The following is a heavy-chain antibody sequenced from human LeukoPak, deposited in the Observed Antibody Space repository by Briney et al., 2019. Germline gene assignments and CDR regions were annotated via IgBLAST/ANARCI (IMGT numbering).Heavy chain of an antibody. D-gene: IGHD6-13*01. CDR1: GYTFTNYD. CDR3: ARGPVSTHGMDV. Sequence: ASVRVACKASGYTFTNYDINWVRQATGQGLEWMGWRNPNSGRTGFAQKFQGRLTMTADTSISTAYMELSSLTSDDTAVYYCARGPVSTHGMDVWGQGTTVTVSS. J-gene: IGHJ6*02. CDR2: RNPNSGRT. V-gene: IGHV1-8*01.